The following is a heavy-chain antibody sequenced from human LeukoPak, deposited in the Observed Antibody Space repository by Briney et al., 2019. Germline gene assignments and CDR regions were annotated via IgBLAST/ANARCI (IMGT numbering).Heavy chain of an antibody. D-gene: IGHD3-10*02. CDR2: ISGDSNNI. J-gene: IGHJ6*04. CDR1: RFTFSSYA. V-gene: IGHV3-48*04. CDR3: AELGITMIGGV. Sequence: GGSLRLSCAASRFTFSSYAMSWVRQAPGKGLEWIAYISGDSNNIYYADSVKGRFTISRDNAKNSLYLHMNSLRAEDTAVYYCAELGITMIGGVWGKGTTVTISS.